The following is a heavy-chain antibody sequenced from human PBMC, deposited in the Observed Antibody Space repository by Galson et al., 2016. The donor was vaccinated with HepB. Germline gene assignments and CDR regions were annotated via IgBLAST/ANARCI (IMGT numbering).Heavy chain of an antibody. D-gene: IGHD2-15*01. CDR2: VSYGGDA. CDR1: GGSISSSSYY. J-gene: IGHJ6*02. CDR3: ARLPLLYYCMDV. V-gene: IGHV4-39*01. Sequence: SETLSLTCTVSGGSISSSSYYWGWIRQPPGMGLEWIGTVSYGGDAYYSPSLKSRVTVSVARSKSQFSLRLSSLTAADTAVYFCARLPLLYYCMDVWGQGTTVTVSS.